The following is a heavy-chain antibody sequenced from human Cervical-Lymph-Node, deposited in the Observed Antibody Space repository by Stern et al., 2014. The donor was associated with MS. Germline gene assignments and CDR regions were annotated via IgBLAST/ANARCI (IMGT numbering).Heavy chain of an antibody. V-gene: IGHV1-18*01. CDR1: GYTFTSYG. CDR3: ARDLKGGWYTFDY. Sequence: VQLEESGAEVKKPGASVKVSCKASGYTFTSYGISWVRQAPGQGLEWMAWISADNGDPYYAQTLKGRVTMTTDNSKSTAYLEMRSMRSDDTAVYYCARDLKGGWYTFDYWGQGTLVTVSS. CDR2: ISADNGDP. J-gene: IGHJ4*02. D-gene: IGHD6-19*01.